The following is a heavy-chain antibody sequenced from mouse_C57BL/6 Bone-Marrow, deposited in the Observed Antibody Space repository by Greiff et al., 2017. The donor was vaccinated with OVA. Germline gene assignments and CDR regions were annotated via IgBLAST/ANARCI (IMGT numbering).Heavy chain of an antibody. CDR1: GYTFTSYW. Sequence: QVQLKQPGAELVKPGASVKLSCKASGYTFTSYWMHWVKQRPGQGLEWIGMIHPNSGSTNYNQKFKGKATLTVDTSSSTAYMQLSSLTSEDSAVYYCTRAYGNYGIAYWGQGTLVTVSA. CDR2: IHPNSGST. V-gene: IGHV1-64*01. J-gene: IGHJ3*01. D-gene: IGHD2-10*02. CDR3: TRAYGNYGIAY.